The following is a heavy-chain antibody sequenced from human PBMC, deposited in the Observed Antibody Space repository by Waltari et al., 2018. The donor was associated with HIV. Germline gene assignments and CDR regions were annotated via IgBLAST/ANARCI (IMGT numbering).Heavy chain of an antibody. D-gene: IGHD3-22*01. V-gene: IGHV3-53*01. J-gene: IGHJ3*01. CDR2: IYSGGST. CDR1: GFTVNSNY. CDR3: ARDRPNYYDSSGYSSVFDV. Sequence: QLVESGGGLIQPGGSLRLSCAASGFTVNSNYVNWVRQAPGKGLEWVSVIYSGGSTYYADSVKGRFTISRDNSKNTIYLQMNSLRAEDTAVYYCARDRPNYYDSSGYSSVFDVWGQGTMVTVPS.